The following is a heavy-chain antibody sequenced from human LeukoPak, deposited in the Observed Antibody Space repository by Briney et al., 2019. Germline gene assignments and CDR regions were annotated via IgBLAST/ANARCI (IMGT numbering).Heavy chain of an antibody. D-gene: IGHD1-26*01. J-gene: IGHJ4*02. CDR2: IYHSGST. CDR3: ARGGGPVGATGPFDY. Sequence: SETLSLTCTVSGGSMSSGGYYWSWIRQPPGKGLEWIGYIYHSGSTYYNPSLKSRVTISVDTSKNQFSLKLSSVTAADTAVYYCARGGGPVGATGPFDYWGQGTLVTVSS. V-gene: IGHV4-30-2*01. CDR1: GGSMSSGGYY.